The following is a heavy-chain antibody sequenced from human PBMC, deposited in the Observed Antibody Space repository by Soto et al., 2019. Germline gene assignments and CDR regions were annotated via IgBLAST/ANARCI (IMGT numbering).Heavy chain of an antibody. J-gene: IGHJ4*01. CDR3: AADRHYGSGTYSDSSLDY. CDR2: ISGSGGTT. D-gene: IGHD3-10*01. CDR1: GFTFNSYA. Sequence: EVQLLESGGGLVRPGGSLRLSCGGSGFTFNSYAMTWVRQAPGKGLEWVSSISGSGGTTYYANSVKGRFTISRDQSKDTLNLQMNILIDEDTAIYYGAADRHYGSGTYSDSSLDYWGHVTLVTVSS. V-gene: IGHV3-23*01.